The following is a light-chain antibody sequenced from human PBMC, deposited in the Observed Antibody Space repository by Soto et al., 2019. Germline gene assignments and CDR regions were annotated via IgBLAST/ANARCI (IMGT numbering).Light chain of an antibody. Sequence: DVVMPQSPLSLPVTLGQPASISCRSSPSLVYVNGDTYLDWFQHRPGQSPRRLIYKVSNREPGVPDRFSGSGSGPACTLKISRVEAEDFGVFYCMQGTHWPDNFGQGTKLEIK. J-gene: IGKJ2*01. CDR3: MQGTHWPDN. CDR1: PSLVYVNGDTY. CDR2: KVS. V-gene: IGKV2-30*01.